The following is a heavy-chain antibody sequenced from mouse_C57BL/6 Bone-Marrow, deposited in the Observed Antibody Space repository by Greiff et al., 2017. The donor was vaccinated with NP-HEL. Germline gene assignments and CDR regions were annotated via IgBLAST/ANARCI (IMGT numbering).Heavy chain of an antibody. CDR1: GYSITSGYY. CDR2: ISYDGSN. V-gene: IGHV3-6*01. CDR3: ARDRMKGYDAFAY. Sequence: EVQLVESGPGLVKPSQSLSLTCSVTGYSITSGYYWNWIRQFPGNKLEWMGYISYDGSNNYNPSLKNRISITRDTSKNQFFLKLNSVTTEDTATYYCARDRMKGYDAFAYWGQGTLVTVSA. J-gene: IGHJ3*01. D-gene: IGHD2-2*01.